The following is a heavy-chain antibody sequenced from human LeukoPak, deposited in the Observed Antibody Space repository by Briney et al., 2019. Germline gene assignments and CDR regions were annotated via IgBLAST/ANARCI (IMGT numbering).Heavy chain of an antibody. J-gene: IGHJ5*02. D-gene: IGHD3-10*01. Sequence: GGSLRLSCAASGFTFSSYTMTWVRQAPGKGLEWVSRINSDGSSTSYADSVKGRFTISRDNAKNTLYLQMNSLRAEDTAVYYCARGRHYGSGSPYWFDPWGQGTLVIVSS. CDR2: INSDGSST. CDR1: GFTFSSYT. CDR3: ARGRHYGSGSPYWFDP. V-gene: IGHV3-74*01.